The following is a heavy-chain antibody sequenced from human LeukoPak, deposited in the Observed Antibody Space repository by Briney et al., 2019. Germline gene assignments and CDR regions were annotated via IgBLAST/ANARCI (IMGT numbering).Heavy chain of an antibody. CDR1: GASISSWY. CDR2: IHGSGNT. J-gene: IGHJ4*02. Sequence: SETLSLTCTVAGASISSWYWSWIRQPPGKGLEWIGNIHGSGNTNCNPSLKSRVSVSLDTSKNQVSLNLTSVTAADTATYFCARETMLAGFASGLGFNYWGQGILVIVSS. D-gene: IGHD6-19*01. V-gene: IGHV4-59*12. CDR3: ARETMLAGFASGLGFNY.